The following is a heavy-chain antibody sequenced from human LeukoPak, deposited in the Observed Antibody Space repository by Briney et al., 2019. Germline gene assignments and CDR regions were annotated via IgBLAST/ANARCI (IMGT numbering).Heavy chain of an antibody. CDR1: DYSSSSVYF. D-gene: IGHD7-27*01. CDR2: IDHSGGT. CDR3: ARLLGNYYFYMDV. V-gene: IGHV4-38-2*02. Sequence: SSETLSLTCTVSDYSSSSVYFWGWLRPPPGKELEWVGHIDHSGGTTFNPSLKSRLTISTYRSKNKFSLNLSSVTAADTAVYFCARLLGNYYFYMDVWGKGTTVTVSS. J-gene: IGHJ6*03.